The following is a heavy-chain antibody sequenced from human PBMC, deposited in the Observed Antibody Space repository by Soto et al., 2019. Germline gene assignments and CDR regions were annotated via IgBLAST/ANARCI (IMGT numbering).Heavy chain of an antibody. CDR3: ARDGGPSYGHYGGIDY. D-gene: IGHD4-17*01. CDR1: GGSISRYY. CDR2: ICTSGSP. J-gene: IGHJ4*02. V-gene: IGHV4-4*07. Sequence: QVQLQESGPGLVTPSETLSLTCPVSGGSISRYYWRWIRQPAGKGLEWIGRICTSGSPNYNPSLKCRVTMSVDTSKNQFSLKPSSVTAVDTAVYYCARDGGPSYGHYGGIDYWGQGTLVTVSS.